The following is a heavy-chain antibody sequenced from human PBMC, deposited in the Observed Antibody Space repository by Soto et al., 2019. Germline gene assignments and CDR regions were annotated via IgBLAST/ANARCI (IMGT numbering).Heavy chain of an antibody. D-gene: IGHD3-16*01. V-gene: IGHV4-4*07. Sequence: SETLSLTCTVTGGSIGDYYWSWIRQPAEKGLEWIGRIYSSGSADYSPSLKTRVTLSVDPSKRQVSLRVTSVTAAETAIDYCARGGTRSREVRAYWGQGTLV. CDR1: GGSIGDYY. CDR3: ARGGTRSREVRAY. J-gene: IGHJ4*02. CDR2: IYSSGSA.